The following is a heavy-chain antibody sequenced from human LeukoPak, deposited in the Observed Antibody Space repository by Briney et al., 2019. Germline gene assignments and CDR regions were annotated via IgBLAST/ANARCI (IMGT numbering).Heavy chain of an antibody. CDR1: GGTFSSYA. CDR2: IIPIFGTA. CDR3: ARAPWLRLGVLNY. J-gene: IGHJ4*02. Sequence: SVKVSCKASGGTFSSYAISWVRQAPGQGREWMGRIIPIFGTANYAQKFQGRVTITTDESTSTAYMELSSLRSEDTAVYYCARAPWLRLGVLNYWGQGTLVTVSS. D-gene: IGHD5-12*01. V-gene: IGHV1-69*05.